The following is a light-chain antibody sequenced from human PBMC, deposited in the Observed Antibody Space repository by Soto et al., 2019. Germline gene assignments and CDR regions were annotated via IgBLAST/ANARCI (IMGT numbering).Light chain of an antibody. CDR3: QQRANWPAT. J-gene: IGKJ5*01. V-gene: IGKV3-11*01. CDR1: QSVRSY. Sequence: EIVLAQSPATLSLSPGERVTLTCRASQSVRSYLAWYQQKPGQAPRLLIYDASNRATGIPARFSGSASGTDFTLTISSLEPEDFAVYYCQQRANWPATFGQGTRLEIK. CDR2: DAS.